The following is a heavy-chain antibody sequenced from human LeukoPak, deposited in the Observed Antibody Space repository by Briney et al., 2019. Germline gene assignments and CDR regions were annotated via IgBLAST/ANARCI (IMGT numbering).Heavy chain of an antibody. CDR3: ARDLDTAMPGDDY. CDR1: GFTFDDYA. V-gene: IGHV3-9*01. J-gene: IGHJ4*02. CDR2: ISWNSGNI. Sequence: GGSLRLSCAASGFTFDDYAMHWVRQVPGKGLEWVSGISWNSGNIGYADSVKGRFTISRDNAKNSLYLQMNSLRAEDTAVYYCARDLDTAMPGDDYWGQGTLVTVSS. D-gene: IGHD5-18*01.